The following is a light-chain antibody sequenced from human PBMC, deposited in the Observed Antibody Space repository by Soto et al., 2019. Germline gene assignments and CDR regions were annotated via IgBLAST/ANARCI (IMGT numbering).Light chain of an antibody. CDR1: QSFSTH. J-gene: IGKJ1*01. Sequence: EIVLTQSPATLSLSPGEGATLSCRASQSFSTHLAWYQQRPGQAPRLLIYDASNRATGIPARFSGSGSGTDFTLTINSLEPEDFAVYYCQQRSDWPPWTFGQGTKVEIK. V-gene: IGKV3-11*01. CDR3: QQRSDWPPWT. CDR2: DAS.